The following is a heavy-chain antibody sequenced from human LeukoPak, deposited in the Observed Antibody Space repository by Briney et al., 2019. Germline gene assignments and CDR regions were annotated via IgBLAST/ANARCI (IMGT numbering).Heavy chain of an antibody. CDR2: ISGSGGGT. CDR1: GFTFNHYA. CDR3: ASRFYDSSGYYLPASDY. V-gene: IGHV3-23*01. Sequence: GGSLRLSCAASGFTFNHYAMSWVRQAPGKGLEWVSAISGSGGGTYYADSVKGRFTISRDNSKNTLYLQMNSLRAEDTAVYYCASRFYDSSGYYLPASDYWGQGTLVTVSS. J-gene: IGHJ4*02. D-gene: IGHD3-22*01.